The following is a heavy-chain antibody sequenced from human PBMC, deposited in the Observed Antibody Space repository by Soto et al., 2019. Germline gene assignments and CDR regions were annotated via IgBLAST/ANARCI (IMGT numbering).Heavy chain of an antibody. Sequence: QPGGSRRLSCAASAFTLSSYAMSWVRQAPEKGLEWVSAIRGSGGNTSYAGSVKGRSTISRDNSGNPLYLQMHSLRAEDTAVYYCAKRPGRDSSGYYPILFDSCGQGSLVAVAS. CDR2: IRGSGGNT. CDR1: AFTLSSYA. CDR3: AKRPGRDSSGYYPILFDS. J-gene: IGHJ4*02. V-gene: IGHV3-23*01. D-gene: IGHD3-22*01.